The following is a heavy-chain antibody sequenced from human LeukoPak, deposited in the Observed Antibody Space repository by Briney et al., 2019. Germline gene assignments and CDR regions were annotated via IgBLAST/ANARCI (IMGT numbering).Heavy chain of an antibody. CDR1: GGSIRSSSHF. J-gene: IGHJ4*02. Sequence: PSETLSLTCTVSGGSIRSSSHFWVCVRQPPGKGLEWIGSIYYSGNTYYNASLKSQVSISIDTSKNQFSLRLTSVTAADTAVYYCARQTGSGLFILPGGQGTLVTVSS. V-gene: IGHV4-39*01. D-gene: IGHD3/OR15-3a*01. CDR2: IYYSGNT. CDR3: ARQTGSGLFILP.